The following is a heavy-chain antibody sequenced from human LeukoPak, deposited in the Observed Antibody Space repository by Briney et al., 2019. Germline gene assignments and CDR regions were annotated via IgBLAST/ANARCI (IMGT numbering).Heavy chain of an antibody. CDR1: GFTFSSYA. D-gene: IGHD3-9*01. J-gene: IGHJ4*02. CDR2: ISYDGSNK. V-gene: IGHV3-30*04. Sequence: GGSLRLSCAASGFTFSSYAMHWVRQAPGKGLEWVAVISYDGSNKYYADSVKGRFTISRDNSKNTLYLQMNSLRAEDTAVYYCGRDAPGDYDILTGALYLGGQGTLVTVSS. CDR3: GRDAPGDYDILTGALYL.